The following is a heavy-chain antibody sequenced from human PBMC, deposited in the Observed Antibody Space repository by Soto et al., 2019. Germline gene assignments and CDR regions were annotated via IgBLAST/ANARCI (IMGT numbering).Heavy chain of an antibody. J-gene: IGHJ5*02. Sequence: SVEVSCKXSGGTFSSYAISWVRQAPGQGLEWMGGIIPIFGTANYAQKFQGRVTITADESTSTAYMELSSLRSEDTAVYYCASVKTGTVSLPLFDPWGQGTLVTVSS. CDR2: IIPIFGTA. D-gene: IGHD1-7*01. CDR3: ASVKTGTVSLPLFDP. CDR1: GGTFSSYA. V-gene: IGHV1-69*13.